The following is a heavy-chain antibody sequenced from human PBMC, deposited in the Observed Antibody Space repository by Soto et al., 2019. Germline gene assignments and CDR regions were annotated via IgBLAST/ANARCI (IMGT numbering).Heavy chain of an antibody. CDR1: GGSISSGGYY. CDR2: IFHTGST. CDR3: ARAVPGYYYGMDV. V-gene: IGHV4-31*03. Sequence: LSLTCTVSGGSISSGGYYWNWIRQHPGKGLEWIGYIFHTGSTNYNPPLKSRVIISVNTSKNQFSLKLTSVTAADTAVYYCARAVPGYYYGMDVWGQGXTVTVSS. J-gene: IGHJ6*02.